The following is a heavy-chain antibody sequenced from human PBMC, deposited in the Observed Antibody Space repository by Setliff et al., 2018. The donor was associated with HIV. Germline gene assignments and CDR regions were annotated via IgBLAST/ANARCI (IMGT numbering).Heavy chain of an antibody. J-gene: IGHJ3*02. D-gene: IGHD3-16*02. CDR3: ALRSPGGPRDSTWGSHRYDAFDT. Sequence: SETLSLTCAVSGGSISSDNWWTWVRQPPGKGLEWIGEIYHSEYTNYNASLKSRVSMSVDKSKNQFSLKLNSVTATDTAIYYCALRSPGGPRDSTWGSHRYDAFDTWGQGTAVTVSS. CDR2: IYHSEYT. CDR1: GGSISSDNW. V-gene: IGHV4-4*02.